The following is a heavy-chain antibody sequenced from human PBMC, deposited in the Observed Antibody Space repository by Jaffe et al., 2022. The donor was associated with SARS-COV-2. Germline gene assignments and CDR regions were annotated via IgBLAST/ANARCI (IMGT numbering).Heavy chain of an antibody. CDR1: GFRFSSYW. V-gene: IGHV3-7*01. J-gene: IGHJ4*02. D-gene: IGHD3-10*01. Sequence: EVQLVESGGGLVQPGGSLRLSCAASGFRFSSYWMSWVRQAPGKGLEWVANIKQDGSEKYYVDSVKGRFTISRDNAKNSLFLQMNSLRAEDTAVYYCARDNFGSAVDYWGQGTLVTVSS. CDR2: IKQDGSEK. CDR3: ARDNFGSAVDY.